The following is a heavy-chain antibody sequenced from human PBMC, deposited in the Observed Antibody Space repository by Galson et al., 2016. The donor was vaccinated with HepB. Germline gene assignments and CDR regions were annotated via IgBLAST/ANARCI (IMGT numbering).Heavy chain of an antibody. D-gene: IGHD4-17*01. CDR1: GGSFSGYY. J-gene: IGHJ6*03. V-gene: IGHV4-34*01. CDR2: INHSGST. Sequence: SETLSLTCAVYGGSFSGYYWSWIRQPPRKGLEWLGEINHSGSTNYNPSLKSRVTISVDTSKNQFSLKLSSVTAADTAVYYCARGDNPDYGDYASAYYYLDVWGKGTTVTVSS. CDR3: ARGDNPDYGDYASAYYYLDV.